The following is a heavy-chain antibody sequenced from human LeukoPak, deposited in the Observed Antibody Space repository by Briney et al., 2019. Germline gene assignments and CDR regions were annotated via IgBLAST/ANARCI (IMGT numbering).Heavy chain of an antibody. CDR3: ARSRDGYNFDY. CDR1: GDFINRNSYY. CDR2: IYYSGST. D-gene: IGHD5-24*01. J-gene: IGHJ4*02. V-gene: IGHV4-39*07. Sequence: SETLSLTCTVSGDFINRNSYYWGWIRQPPGKGLEWIGNIYYSGSTYYDPSLKSRVTISVDTSKNLFSLTLSSLTAADTAVHYCARSRDGYNFDYWGQGTLVTVSS.